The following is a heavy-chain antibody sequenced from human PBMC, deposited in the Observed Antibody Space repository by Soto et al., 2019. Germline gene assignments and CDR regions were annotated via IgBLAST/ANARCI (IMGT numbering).Heavy chain of an antibody. CDR1: GFSFSSYG. D-gene: IGHD2-21*01. Sequence: QVQLVESGGGVVQPGRSLRLSCAASGFSFSSYGIHWVRQAPGKGLEWVAVIWYDGSNEYYADSVKGRFSISRDNSKSTVYLKMNSLGAEDTGVYYCAKDRGGGAVVPDYWGQGTLVTVSS. CDR2: IWYDGSNE. V-gene: IGHV3-33*06. CDR3: AKDRGGGAVVPDY. J-gene: IGHJ4*02.